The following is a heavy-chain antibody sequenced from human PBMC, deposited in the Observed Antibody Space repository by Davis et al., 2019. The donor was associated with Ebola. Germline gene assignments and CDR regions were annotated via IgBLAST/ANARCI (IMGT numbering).Heavy chain of an antibody. CDR2: ISGYNGNR. D-gene: IGHD3-10*01. CDR3: ARDKMVRTVNWFDP. V-gene: IGHV1-18*01. Sequence: AASVKVSCKASGYTFNMYGISWVRQAPGQGLEWMGWISGYNGNRNYAQKFQGRVTMTTDTSTSTAYMELTSLTSDDTAVYYCARDKMVRTVNWFDPWGQGTLVTVSS. J-gene: IGHJ5*02. CDR1: GYTFNMYG.